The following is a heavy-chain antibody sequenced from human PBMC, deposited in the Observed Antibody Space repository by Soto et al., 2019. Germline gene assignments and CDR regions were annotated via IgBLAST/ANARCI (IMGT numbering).Heavy chain of an antibody. J-gene: IGHJ4*02. CDR2: ISHSGST. CDR3: AREYTYGSNFFDC. V-gene: IGHV4-31*03. CDR1: GGSISSAAYY. D-gene: IGHD5-18*01. Sequence: QVQLQESGPGLVKPSQTLSLTCTASGGSISSAAYYWSWIRQHPGKDLEWIGYISHSGSTYYTPSLKSRVIISADTSKNQFSLNLNSVTAADTAVYYCAREYTYGSNFFDCWGQGALVTVSS.